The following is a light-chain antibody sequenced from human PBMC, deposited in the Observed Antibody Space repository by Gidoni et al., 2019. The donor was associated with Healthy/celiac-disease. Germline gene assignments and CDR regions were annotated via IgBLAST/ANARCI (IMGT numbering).Light chain of an antibody. V-gene: IGKV1-39*01. CDR1: QSISSY. Sequence: DLQLTQSPSSLSASVGDRVTITCRASQSISSYLNWYQQKPGKAPKLLIYAASSLQSGVPSRFSGSGAGPGLTLTISSLQPEDFGTYYCQQSYSTPRTFGQWTKLEIK. J-gene: IGKJ2*02. CDR3: QQSYSTPRT. CDR2: AAS.